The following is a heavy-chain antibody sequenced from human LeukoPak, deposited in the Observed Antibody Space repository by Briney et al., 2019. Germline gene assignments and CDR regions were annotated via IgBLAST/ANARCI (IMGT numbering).Heavy chain of an antibody. CDR1: GFTVSSNY. D-gene: IGHD3-16*01. CDR2: IYSGGST. CDR3: ARDRLYPRPPFGDYYYGMDV. V-gene: IGHV3-53*01. Sequence: PGGSLRLSCAASGFTVSSNYMSWVRQAPGKGLEWVSVIYSGGSTYYADSVKGRFTISRDNSKNTLYLQMNSLRAEDTAVYYCARDRLYPRPPFGDYYYGMDVWGQGTTVTVSS. J-gene: IGHJ6*02.